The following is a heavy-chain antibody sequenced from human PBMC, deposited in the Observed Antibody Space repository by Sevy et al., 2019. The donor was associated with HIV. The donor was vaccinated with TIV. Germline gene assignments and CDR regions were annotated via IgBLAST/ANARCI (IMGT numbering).Heavy chain of an antibody. J-gene: IGHJ5*02. Sequence: ASVKVSCKASGYTFIGYYIHWLRQAPGQCLEWIGRINPSSGGTKYTQKFQGRVTVTTDMSVSTAYMELIGLRSDDTAMYYCAGQTSGWYDWFDPWGQGTLVTVSS. V-gene: IGHV1-2*06. CDR3: AGQTSGWYDWFDP. CDR2: INPSSGGT. D-gene: IGHD6-19*01. CDR1: GYTFIGYY.